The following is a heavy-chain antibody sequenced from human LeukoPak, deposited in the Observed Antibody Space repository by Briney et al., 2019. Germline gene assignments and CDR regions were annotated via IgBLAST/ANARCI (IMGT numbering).Heavy chain of an antibody. CDR3: ARDSSGYQ. CDR1: GFTFSTYW. CDR2: IKEDGSEK. Sequence: GGSLRLSCAASGFTFSTYWMSWGRPAPGKGLEWVANIKEDGSEKYYGDSVKSRFTISRDNAKNSLYQQKNSLRAEDTAVYYCARDSSGYQWGQGTLVTVSS. D-gene: IGHD3-22*01. J-gene: IGHJ4*02. V-gene: IGHV3-7*01.